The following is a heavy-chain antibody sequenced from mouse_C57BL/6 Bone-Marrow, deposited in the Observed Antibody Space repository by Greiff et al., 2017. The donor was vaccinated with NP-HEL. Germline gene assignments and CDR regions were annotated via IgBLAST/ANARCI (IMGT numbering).Heavy chain of an antibody. CDR3: ARRVYDYDYFDY. D-gene: IGHD2-4*01. CDR1: GYTFTSYW. J-gene: IGHJ2*01. CDR2: IDPSDSYT. V-gene: IGHV1-50*01. Sequence: VQLQQPVAELVKPGASVKLSCKASGYTFTSYWMQWVKQRPGQGLEWIGAIDPSDSYTNYNQKLKGKATLTVDTSSSTAYKQLSSLTSEDSAVYYCARRVYDYDYFDYWGQGTTLTVSS.